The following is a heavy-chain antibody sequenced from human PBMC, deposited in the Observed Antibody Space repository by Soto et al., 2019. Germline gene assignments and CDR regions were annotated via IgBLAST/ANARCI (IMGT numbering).Heavy chain of an antibody. V-gene: IGHV4-59*08. Sequence: ETLSLTCTVSGGSISGYYWTWVRQPPGMGLEWIAYIYNTGTTNYNPSHKSRVTISLDTSKNQFSLNLNSVTAADTAVYYCARGLLWFGLPNYYYMDVWGKGTTVTVSS. D-gene: IGHD3-10*01. CDR3: ARGLLWFGLPNYYYMDV. J-gene: IGHJ6*03. CDR2: IYNTGTT. CDR1: GGSISGYY.